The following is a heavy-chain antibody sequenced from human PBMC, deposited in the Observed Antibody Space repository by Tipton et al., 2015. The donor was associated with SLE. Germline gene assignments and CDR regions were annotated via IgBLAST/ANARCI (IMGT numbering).Heavy chain of an antibody. CDR1: GGSISRYY. Sequence: TLSLTCTVSGGSISRYYWSWIRQPPGKGLEWIGYIYYSGSTIYNPSLNSRVTISVDRSRNQFSLKLSSVTAADTAVYYCTRGTNYYDSSGYYSHSFDYWGQGTLVTVSS. D-gene: IGHD3-22*01. V-gene: IGHV4-59*01. CDR3: TRGTNYYDSSGYYSHSFDY. J-gene: IGHJ4*02. CDR2: IYYSGST.